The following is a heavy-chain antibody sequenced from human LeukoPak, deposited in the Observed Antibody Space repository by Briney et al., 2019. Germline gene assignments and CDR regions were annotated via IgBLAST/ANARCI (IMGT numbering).Heavy chain of an antibody. J-gene: IGHJ4*02. CDR1: GFTFSDHF. CDR3: VRVGFVAGSDYLDS. Sequence: GGSLRLSCAVSGFTFSDHFLDWVRQAPGKGLEWVGRSRNKAISYTTEYAASVKGRFTISRDDSKNSLYLQMNSLNIDDTAVYYCVRVGFVAGSDYLDSWGQGTLVTVST. D-gene: IGHD6-19*01. V-gene: IGHV3-72*01. CDR2: SRNKAISYTT.